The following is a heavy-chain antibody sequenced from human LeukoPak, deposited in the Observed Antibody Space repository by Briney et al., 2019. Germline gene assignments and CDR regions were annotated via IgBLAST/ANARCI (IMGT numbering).Heavy chain of an antibody. CDR3: AKDYGSSGYYYFDY. Sequence: GGSLRLSCAASGFTFSSYGMHWVRQAPGKGLEWVSAISGSGGSTYYADSVKGRFTISRDNSKNTLYLQMNSLRAEDTAVYYCAKDYGSSGYYYFDYWGQGTLVTVSS. V-gene: IGHV3-23*01. J-gene: IGHJ4*02. D-gene: IGHD3-22*01. CDR1: GFTFSSYG. CDR2: ISGSGGST.